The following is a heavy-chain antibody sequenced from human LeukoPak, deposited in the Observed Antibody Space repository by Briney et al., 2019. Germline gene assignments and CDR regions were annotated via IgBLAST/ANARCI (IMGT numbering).Heavy chain of an antibody. CDR3: ARVGDSSGYYYYYYGMDV. CDR1: GYTFTSYG. CDR2: ISAYNGNT. V-gene: IGHV1-18*01. J-gene: IGHJ6*02. D-gene: IGHD3-22*01. Sequence: GASVKVSCKASGYTFTSYGISWVRQAPGQGLEWMGWISAYNGNTNYAQKLQGRVTMTTDTSTSTAYMELRSLRSDDTAVYYCARVGDSSGYYYYYYGMDVWGQGTTVTVSS.